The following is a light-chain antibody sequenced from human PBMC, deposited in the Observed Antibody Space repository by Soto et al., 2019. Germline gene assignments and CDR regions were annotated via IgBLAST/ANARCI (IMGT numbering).Light chain of an antibody. J-gene: IGLJ2*01. CDR1: SSDVGGYNY. CDR2: EVS. Sequence: QSVLTQPASVSGSPGQSITISCTGTSSDVGGYNYVSWYQQHPGKAPKLMIYEVSNRPSGVPDRFSGSRSGNTASLIVSGLQTEDEATYYCSSYAGPNFVVFGGGTKLTVL. CDR3: SSYAGPNFVV. V-gene: IGLV2-8*01.